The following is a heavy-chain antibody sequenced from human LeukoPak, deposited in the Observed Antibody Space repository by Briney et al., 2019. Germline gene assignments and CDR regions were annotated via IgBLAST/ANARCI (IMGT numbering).Heavy chain of an antibody. J-gene: IGHJ6*03. CDR2: IYYSGST. V-gene: IGHV4-59*01. D-gene: IGHD5-24*01. CDR3: ARGIDGGYYYNYYYMDV. CDR1: GGSISSYY. Sequence: PSETLSLTCTVSGGSISSYYWSWIRQPPGKGLEWIGYIYYSGSTNYNPSLKSRITISVDTSKNQFSLKLSSVTAADTAVYYCARGIDGGYYYNYYYMDVWGKGTTVTVSS.